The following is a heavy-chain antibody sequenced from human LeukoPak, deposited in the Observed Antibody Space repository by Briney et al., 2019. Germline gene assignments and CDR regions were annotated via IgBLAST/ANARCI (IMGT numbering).Heavy chain of an antibody. CDR1: GYTFTDYY. J-gene: IGHJ5*02. V-gene: IGHV1-2*02. Sequence: ASVKASCKASGYTFTDYYMHWVRQAPGQGLEWMGWVNPNNGGTSYAQKFQGRVSMTRDTSINTAYMELSRLTSDDTAVYYCARLFLEWSQNHDPWGQGTLVTVSS. CDR2: VNPNNGGT. D-gene: IGHD3-3*01. CDR3: ARLFLEWSQNHDP.